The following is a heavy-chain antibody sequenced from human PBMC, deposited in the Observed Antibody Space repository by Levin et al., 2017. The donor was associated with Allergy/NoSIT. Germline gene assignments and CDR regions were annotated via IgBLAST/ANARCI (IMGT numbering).Heavy chain of an antibody. CDR1: GYTFTSYG. CDR3: ARVEGLCISVSKNYDILTGYCAFDI. CDR2: ISAYNGNT. V-gene: IGHV1-18*01. D-gene: IGHD3-9*01. J-gene: IGHJ3*02. Sequence: ASVKVSCKASGYTFTSYGISWVRQAPGQGLEWMGWISAYNGNTNYAQKLQGRVTMTTDTSTSTAYMELRSLRSDDTAVYYCARVEGLCISVSKNYDILTGYCAFDIWGQGTMVTVSS.